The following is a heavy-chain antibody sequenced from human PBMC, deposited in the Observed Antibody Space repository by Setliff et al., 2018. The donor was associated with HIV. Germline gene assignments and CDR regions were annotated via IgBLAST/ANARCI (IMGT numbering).Heavy chain of an antibody. V-gene: IGHV1-69*02. CDR3: ARSTDSSSFDY. CDR2: IIPILGIP. J-gene: IGHJ4*02. D-gene: IGHD6-13*01. Sequence: SVKVSCKASGGAFISHTFTWVRQAPGQGLEWMGRIIPILGIPNYAQNFQGRLTISADKSTSTAYMELSSLSSEDTAVYYCARSTDSSSFDYWGQGTLVTVSS. CDR1: GGAFISHT.